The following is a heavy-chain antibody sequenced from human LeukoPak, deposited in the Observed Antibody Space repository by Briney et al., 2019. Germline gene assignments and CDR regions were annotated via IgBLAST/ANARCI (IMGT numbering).Heavy chain of an antibody. Sequence: GGSLRLSCTTSGFTFSSYALSWVRQAPGKGLEWVSGIRVSGSTYYPDSVTGRFTISRDNSENTLYLQMSGLRVEDTALYYCARVRSVGGNPHAFNIWGQETMVTVSS. CDR1: GFTFSSYA. J-gene: IGHJ3*02. V-gene: IGHV3-23*01. CDR3: ARVRSVGGNPHAFNI. CDR2: IRVSGST. D-gene: IGHD4-23*01.